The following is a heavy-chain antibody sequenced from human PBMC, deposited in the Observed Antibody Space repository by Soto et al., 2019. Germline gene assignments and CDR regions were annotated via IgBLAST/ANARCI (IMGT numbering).Heavy chain of an antibody. CDR2: INQDGSGE. D-gene: IGHD3-16*01. J-gene: IGHJ5*02. Sequence: EVRLVASGGDLVQPGGSLRLSCAASGLTLSGYWMSWVRQAPGKGLEWVADINQDGSGEYYVDSVKGRFTMSRDNAKNSLYLFMHSLRDEDTAIYYCARVPSQESRYVWFDPWGQGTLVTVSS. CDR1: GLTLSGYW. CDR3: ARVPSQESRYVWFDP. V-gene: IGHV3-7*03.